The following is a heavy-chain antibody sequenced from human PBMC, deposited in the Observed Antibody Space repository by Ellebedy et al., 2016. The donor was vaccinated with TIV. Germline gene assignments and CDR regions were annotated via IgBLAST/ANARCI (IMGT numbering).Heavy chain of an antibody. J-gene: IGHJ4*02. D-gene: IGHD6-25*01. Sequence: AASVKVSCKTSGYTFGNYDVTWVRPAPGQGLEWMGLLSPDKGDTKYSQKAQGRVTLTIDTSTNTAYMVLRRLRADDTAVYYCGRRGYLPTRGCDYWGQGTLVTVSS. CDR3: GRRGYLPTRGCDY. CDR1: GYTFGNYD. CDR2: LSPDKGDT. V-gene: IGHV1-18*04.